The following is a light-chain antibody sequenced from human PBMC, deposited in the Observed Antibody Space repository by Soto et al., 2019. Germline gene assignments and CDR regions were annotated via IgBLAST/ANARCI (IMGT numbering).Light chain of an antibody. J-gene: IGKJ5*01. CDR2: AAS. CDR1: QRISSY. V-gene: IGKV1-39*01. CDR3: QQAYSFPIT. Sequence: DIQMTQSPSSLSASVGDRVTITCRASQRISSYLNWYQQKPGKAPKLLIYAASSLQSGVPSRFSGSGSGTDFTLTINSLQPEDFATYYCQQAYSFPITFGQGTRLEIK.